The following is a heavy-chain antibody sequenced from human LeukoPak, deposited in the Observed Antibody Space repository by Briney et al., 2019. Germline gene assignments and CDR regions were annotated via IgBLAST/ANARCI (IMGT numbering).Heavy chain of an antibody. CDR1: EFTFSNAW. J-gene: IGHJ4*02. D-gene: IGHD3-22*01. CDR3: TTDSYSYDSSGLGLVDY. Sequence: GGSLNLPCPASEFTFSNAWLSWVGQPPGKGLDWVGRIKRKTDGGTTDYAAPVKGRFTISRDDSKNTLYLQMNSLKTEDTAVYYCTTDSYSYDSSGLGLVDYWGQGTLVTVSS. V-gene: IGHV3-15*01. CDR2: IKRKTDGGTT.